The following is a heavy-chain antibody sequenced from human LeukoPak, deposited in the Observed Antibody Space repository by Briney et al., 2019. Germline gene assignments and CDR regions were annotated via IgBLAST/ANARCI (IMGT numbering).Heavy chain of an antibody. D-gene: IGHD6-19*01. CDR2: IWFDGSNK. CDR3: AKIYSSGWDYFDY. V-gene: IGHV3-33*06. J-gene: IGHJ4*02. CDR1: GFIFSSYG. Sequence: GRSLRLSCAASGFIFSSYGMYWVRQAPGKGLEWVALIWFDGSNKYYADSVKGRFTISRDNSKNTLYLQMNSLRAEDTAVYYCAKIYSSGWDYFDYWGQGTLVTVSS.